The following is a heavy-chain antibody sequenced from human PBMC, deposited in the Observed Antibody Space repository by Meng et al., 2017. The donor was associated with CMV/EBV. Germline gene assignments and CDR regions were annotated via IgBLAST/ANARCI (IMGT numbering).Heavy chain of an antibody. J-gene: IGHJ5*02. Sequence: ASVKVSCKASGYTFTSYDINWVRQATGQGLEWMGWMNPNSGKTGYAQKFQGRVTMTRNTSISTAYMELSSLRSEDTAVYYCARGRGCSSTSCYWVNPWHNWFDPWGQGTLVTVSS. CDR1: GYTFTSYD. D-gene: IGHD2-2*01. CDR2: MNPNSGKT. V-gene: IGHV1-8*01. CDR3: ARGRGCSSTSCYWVNPWHNWFDP.